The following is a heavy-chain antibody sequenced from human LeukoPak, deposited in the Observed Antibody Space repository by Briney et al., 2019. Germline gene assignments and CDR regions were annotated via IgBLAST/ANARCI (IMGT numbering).Heavy chain of an antibody. CDR3: ARDLRTWFDP. J-gene: IGHJ5*02. CDR2: IYYSAYT. CDR1: GASISGFHY. Sequence: PSETLSLTCTVSGASISGFHYWSWIRPPPGKGLEWIGNIYYSAYTNYNPSLKSRVTISVDTSKNHFSLSLTSVTAADTAVYYCARDLRTWFDPWGQGILVTVSS. V-gene: IGHV4-59*01.